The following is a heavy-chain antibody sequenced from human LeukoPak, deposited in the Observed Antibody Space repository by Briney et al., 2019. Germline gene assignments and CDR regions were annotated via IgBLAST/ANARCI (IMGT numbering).Heavy chain of an antibody. J-gene: IGHJ5*02. CDR1: GGTFSSYA. CDR2: IIPILGIA. V-gene: IGHV1-69*04. D-gene: IGHD4-17*01. Sequence: SVKVSCKASGGTFSSYAISWVRQAPGQGLEWMGRIIPILGIANYAQKFQGRVTITADKPTSTAYMELSSLRSEDTAVYYCARGGDYPGNWFDPWGQGTLVTVSS. CDR3: ARGGDYPGNWFDP.